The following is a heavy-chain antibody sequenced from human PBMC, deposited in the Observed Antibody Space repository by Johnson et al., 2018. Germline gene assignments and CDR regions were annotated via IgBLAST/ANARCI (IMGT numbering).Heavy chain of an antibody. CDR2: ISSTGGTT. CDR1: GFTFGRKS. Sequence: QLVESGGGFVQPGGSLRLSCEASGFTFGRKSVMWVRQAPGKRLEWISHISSTGGTTFYADSVRGRFTISRDNAKNSLYLQMNSLRDDETAVYYCARGLTLTSVVGFSFCYWGQGTLVTVSS. CDR3: ARGLTLTSVVGFSFCY. J-gene: IGHJ4*02. V-gene: IGHV3-48*02. D-gene: IGHD3-22*01.